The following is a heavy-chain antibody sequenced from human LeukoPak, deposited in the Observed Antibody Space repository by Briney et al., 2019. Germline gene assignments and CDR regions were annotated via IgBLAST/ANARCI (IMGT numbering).Heavy chain of an antibody. D-gene: IGHD3-22*01. Sequence: GRSLRLSCAASGFTFSSYAMHWVRQAPGKGLEWVAVISYDGSNKYYADSVKGRFTISRDNSKNTLYLQMNSLRAEDTAVYYCARDNYYDSSGYLAYWGQGTLVTVSS. CDR3: ARDNYYDSSGYLAY. CDR2: ISYDGSNK. V-gene: IGHV3-30-3*01. J-gene: IGHJ4*02. CDR1: GFTFSSYA.